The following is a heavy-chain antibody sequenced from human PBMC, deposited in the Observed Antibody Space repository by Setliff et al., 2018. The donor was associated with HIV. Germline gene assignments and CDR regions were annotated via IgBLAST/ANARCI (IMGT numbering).Heavy chain of an antibody. D-gene: IGHD5-18*01. V-gene: IGHV3-33*08. CDR1: GFIFSNYA. J-gene: IGHJ4*02. CDR2: TWSDGNKR. CDR3: ARDTNSYGPSDN. Sequence: GGSLRLSCEGSGFIFSNYAMHWVRLGPGKGLEWVAVTWSDGNKRYYADSVKGRFTISRDNAKNSLYLQMNSLRAEDTAVYYCARDTNSYGPSDNWGQGTLVTVSS.